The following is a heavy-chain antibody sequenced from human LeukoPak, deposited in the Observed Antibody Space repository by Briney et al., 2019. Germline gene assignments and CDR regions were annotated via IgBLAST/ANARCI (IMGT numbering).Heavy chain of an antibody. J-gene: IGHJ4*02. Sequence: GGSLRLSCAASGFTFSSYSMNWVRQAPGKGLEWVSSISSSSSYIYYADSVKGRFTISRDNAKNSLYLQMNSLRAEDTAVYYCARDRDSWYYFDYWGQGSLLTVSS. CDR1: GFTFSSYS. CDR3: ARDRDSWYYFDY. D-gene: IGHD6-13*01. CDR2: ISSSSSYI. V-gene: IGHV3-21*01.